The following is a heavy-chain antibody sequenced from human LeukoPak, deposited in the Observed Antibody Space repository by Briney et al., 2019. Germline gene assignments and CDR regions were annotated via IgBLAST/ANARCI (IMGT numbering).Heavy chain of an antibody. Sequence: SETLSLTCTVSGGSISSYYWTWIRQPPGKGLEWIGYFYYSGSTNYNPSLKSRVTISVDTPQNQFSLKLSSVTAADTAVYYCARVPARQSGGMDVWGQGTTVTVSS. CDR3: ARVPARQSGGMDV. D-gene: IGHD2-2*01. CDR2: FYYSGST. CDR1: GGSISSYY. J-gene: IGHJ6*02. V-gene: IGHV4-59*01.